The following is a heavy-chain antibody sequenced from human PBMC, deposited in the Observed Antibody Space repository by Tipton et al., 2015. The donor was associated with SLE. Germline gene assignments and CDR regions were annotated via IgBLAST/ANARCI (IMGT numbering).Heavy chain of an antibody. Sequence: QLVQSGAEVKKPGASVKVSCKTSGYNFTDYYLHWVRQAPGQGLEWMGWINPKSDDTNYAQKFQGRVTMTRDTSTSTAYMQLSSLISGDTATYFCARLGTTDYWGQGALVTVSS. V-gene: IGHV1-2*02. CDR3: ARLGTTDY. CDR1: GYNFTDYY. J-gene: IGHJ4*02. CDR2: INPKSDDT. D-gene: IGHD1-7*01.